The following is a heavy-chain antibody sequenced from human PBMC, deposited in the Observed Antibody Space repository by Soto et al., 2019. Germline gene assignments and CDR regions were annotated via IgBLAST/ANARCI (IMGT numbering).Heavy chain of an antibody. V-gene: IGHV3-30-3*01. J-gene: IGHJ4*02. CDR3: ARGETVLVPAAIFGHFDY. D-gene: IGHD2-2*01. Sequence: QVQLVESGGGVVQPGRSLRLSCAASGFTFSSYAMHWVRQAPGKGLEWVAVISYDGSNKYYADSVKGRFTISRDNSKNTLSLQMNSLTAEATAVYYCARGETVLVPAAIFGHFDYWGQGTLVTVSS. CDR2: ISYDGSNK. CDR1: GFTFSSYA.